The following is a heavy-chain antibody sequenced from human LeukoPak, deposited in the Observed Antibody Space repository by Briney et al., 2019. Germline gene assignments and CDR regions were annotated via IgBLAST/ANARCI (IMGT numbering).Heavy chain of an antibody. J-gene: IGHJ4*02. Sequence: ASVKVSCKASGYTFTGYYMHWVRQAPGQGLEWMGWINPNSGGTNYAQKFQGRVTMTRDTSISTAYMELSRLRSDDTAVYYCARDLVGYGDYGCFDYWGQGTLVTVSS. CDR3: ARDLVGYGDYGCFDY. V-gene: IGHV1-2*02. CDR1: GYTFTGYY. CDR2: INPNSGGT. D-gene: IGHD4-17*01.